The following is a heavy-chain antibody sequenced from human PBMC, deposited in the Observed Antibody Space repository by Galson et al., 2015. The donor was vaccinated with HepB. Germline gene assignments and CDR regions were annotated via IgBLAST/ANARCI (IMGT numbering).Heavy chain of an antibody. D-gene: IGHD6-19*01. V-gene: IGHV3-30*04. CDR1: GFAFNKYA. J-gene: IGHJ4*02. Sequence: SLRLSCAASGFAFNKYAMHWVRQGPGKGLEWLAGTPYDGSKKYYANSLKGRLTISRDNSKNTLYLQLNSLRLEDTAVYFCVREEALAVAGFDYWGQGTLVTVSS. CDR2: TPYDGSKK. CDR3: VREEALAVAGFDY.